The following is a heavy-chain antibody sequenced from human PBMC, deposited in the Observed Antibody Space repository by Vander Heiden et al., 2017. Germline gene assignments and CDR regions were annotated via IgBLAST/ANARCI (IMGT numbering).Heavy chain of an antibody. V-gene: IGHV3-30*18. CDR2: ISYDGSNK. Sequence: QVQLVESGGGVVQPGRSLRLPCAASGFPFSSYGMHWVRQAPGKGLEWVAVISYDGSNKYYADSVKGRFTISRDNSKNTLYLQMNSLRAEDTAVYYCAKDSHSGTGGRIDYWGQGTLVTVSS. CDR1: GFPFSSYG. J-gene: IGHJ4*02. CDR3: AKDSHSGTGGRIDY. D-gene: IGHD3-10*01.